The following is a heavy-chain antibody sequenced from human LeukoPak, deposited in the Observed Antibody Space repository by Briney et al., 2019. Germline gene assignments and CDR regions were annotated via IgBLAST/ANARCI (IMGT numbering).Heavy chain of an antibody. Sequence: PSQTLSLTCTVSGGSISSGGYYWSWIRQHPGKGLEWIGYIYYSGSTYYNPSLKSRVTISVDTSKNQFSLKVTSVTAADTAVYYCASRPSMVAATGSFGYWGQGTLVTVSS. CDR3: ASRPSMVAATGSFGY. J-gene: IGHJ4*02. V-gene: IGHV4-31*03. CDR1: GGSISSGGYY. CDR2: IYYSGST. D-gene: IGHD6-13*01.